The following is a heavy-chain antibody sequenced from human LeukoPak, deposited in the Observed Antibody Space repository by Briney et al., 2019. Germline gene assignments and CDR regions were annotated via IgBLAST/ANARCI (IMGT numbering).Heavy chain of an antibody. Sequence: SETLSLTCTVSSGSISSYYWSWIRQPPGEGLEWIGYIYYSGSTNYNPSLKSRVTISVDTSKNQFSLKLSSVTAADTAVYYCARERRGFDYWGQGTLVTVSS. CDR1: SGSISSYY. J-gene: IGHJ4*02. CDR2: IYYSGST. CDR3: ARERRGFDY. V-gene: IGHV4-59*01.